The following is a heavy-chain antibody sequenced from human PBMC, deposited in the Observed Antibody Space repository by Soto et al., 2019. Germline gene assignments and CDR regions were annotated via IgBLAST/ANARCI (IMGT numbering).Heavy chain of an antibody. CDR1: GFTLSSSA. CDR2: ITASGSST. V-gene: IGHV3-23*01. D-gene: IGHD1-1*01. CDR3: AKRYSFYFDY. J-gene: IGHJ4*02. Sequence: GGSLRLSCAASGFTLSSSAMTWVRQAPGKGLEWVSAITASGSSTYYADSVKGRFTISKDNSKNTLYLQMSSLRPEDTAIYYCAKRYSFYFDYWGQGTLVTVSS.